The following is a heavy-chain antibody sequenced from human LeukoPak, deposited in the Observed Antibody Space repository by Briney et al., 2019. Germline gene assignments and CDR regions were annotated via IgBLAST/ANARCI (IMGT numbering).Heavy chain of an antibody. V-gene: IGHV3-33*06. CDR2: IWYDGTNK. D-gene: IGHD3-10*01. Sequence: GGSLRLSCAASGFTFSSYGMHWVRQAPGKGLEWVAVIWYDGTNKYYADSVKGRFTISRDNFNNKVYLQMDSLSVEDTAVYYCAKGLLVRGVVPPPLNYWGQGTLVTVSS. J-gene: IGHJ4*02. CDR1: GFTFSSYG. CDR3: AKGLLVRGVVPPPLNY.